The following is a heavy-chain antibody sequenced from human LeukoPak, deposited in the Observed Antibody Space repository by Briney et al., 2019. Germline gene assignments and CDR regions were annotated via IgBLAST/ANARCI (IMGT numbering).Heavy chain of an antibody. J-gene: IGHJ4*02. Sequence: GGSLRLSCVASGFSFNIHGMNWVRLAPGKGLEWVSGVGPRGANTYYADSVKGRFTISRDNSKNTLYLQMNSLRAEDTAVYYCATGWEAGNYYDSSGYYAYWGQGTLVTVSS. D-gene: IGHD3-22*01. CDR3: ATGWEAGNYYDSSGYYAY. V-gene: IGHV3-23*01. CDR1: GFSFNIHG. CDR2: VGPRGANT.